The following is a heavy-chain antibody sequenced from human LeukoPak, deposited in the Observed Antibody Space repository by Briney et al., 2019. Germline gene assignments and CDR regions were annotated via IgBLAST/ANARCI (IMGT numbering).Heavy chain of an antibody. V-gene: IGHV1-2*02. CDR2: INPNSGGT. CDR1: GYTFTGYY. D-gene: IGHD1-7*01. CDR3: ARGYNWNYGNYYYYGMDV. Sequence: GASVKVSCKASGYTFTGYYMHWVRQAPGRGLEWMGWINPNSGGTNYAQKFQGRVTITADESTSTAYMELSSLRSEDTAVYYCARGYNWNYGNYYYYGMDVWGQGTTVTVSS. J-gene: IGHJ6*02.